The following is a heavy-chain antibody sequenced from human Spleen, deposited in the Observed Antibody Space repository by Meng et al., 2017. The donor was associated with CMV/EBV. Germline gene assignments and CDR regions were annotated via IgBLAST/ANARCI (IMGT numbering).Heavy chain of an antibody. D-gene: IGHD1-7*01. CDR3: AKDEMAYNWNWGSYFDY. CDR2: IRYDGSNK. J-gene: IGHJ4*02. V-gene: IGHV3-30*02. CDR1: GFTFSSHG. Sequence: GESLKISCAASGFTFSSHGMHWVRQAAGKGLEWVAFIRYDGSNKYYADSVKGRFTISRDNSKNTLYLQMNSLRAEDTAVYYCAKDEMAYNWNWGSYFDYWGQGTLVTVSS.